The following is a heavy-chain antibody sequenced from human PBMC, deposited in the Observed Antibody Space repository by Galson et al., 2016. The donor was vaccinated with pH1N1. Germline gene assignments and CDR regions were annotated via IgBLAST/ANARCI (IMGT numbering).Heavy chain of an antibody. CDR2: ITDSGGST. Sequence: SLRLSCAASGFTFSSYAMRWVRQAPGKGLEWVSSITDSGGSTYYADSVKGRFTISRDNSKNTLYLQMNSLRAEDTAVYYCTKDLRLTGGGYGDYWGQGTLVTVSS. D-gene: IGHD7-27*01. CDR3: TKDLRLTGGGYGDY. CDR1: GFTFSSYA. V-gene: IGHV3-23*01. J-gene: IGHJ4*02.